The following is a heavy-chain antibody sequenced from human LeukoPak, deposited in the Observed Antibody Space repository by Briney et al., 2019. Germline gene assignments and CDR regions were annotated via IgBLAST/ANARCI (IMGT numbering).Heavy chain of an antibody. CDR1: GFIFSRYW. CDR2: INPDGSEK. D-gene: IGHD4-17*01. Sequence: PGRSLRLSCAASGFIFSRYWMTWVRQAPGKGLEWVANINPDGSEKKYVDSVKGRFTNSRDNAKNSLYLQMSSLRAEDTAVYYCARVGYSDESIDYWGRGTRVTVSA. J-gene: IGHJ4*02. V-gene: IGHV3-7*05. CDR3: ARVGYSDESIDY.